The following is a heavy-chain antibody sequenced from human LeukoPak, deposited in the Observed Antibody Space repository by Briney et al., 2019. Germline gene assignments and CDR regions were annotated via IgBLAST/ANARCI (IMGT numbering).Heavy chain of an antibody. D-gene: IGHD2-8*02. Sequence: GGSLRLSCAASGFTFRNHAMNWVRQAPGRGLEWVSSISGDSSDIYYADSVKGRFTISRDNAKNSLYLLMNSLGDEDTAVYYCGILPPGYWGQGTQVTVS. J-gene: IGHJ4*02. CDR1: GFTFRNHA. CDR3: GILPPGY. CDR2: ISGDSSDI. V-gene: IGHV3-21*06.